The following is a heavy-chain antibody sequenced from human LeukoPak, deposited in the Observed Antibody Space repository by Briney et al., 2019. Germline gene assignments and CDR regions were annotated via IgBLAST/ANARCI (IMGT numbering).Heavy chain of an antibody. V-gene: IGHV1-69*05. CDR2: FIPIFGIA. D-gene: IGHD5-18*01. CDR1: GYTFTSYA. J-gene: IGHJ4*02. CDR3: AGYSLGRRIQLWLWGYLDY. Sequence: GASVTVSCKASGYTFTSYAISWVRQAPGQGLEWMGGFIPIFGIANYAQKCHVRVTITTDESTCTANMDLSALRFEDTAVYYCAGYSLGRRIQLWLWGYLDYWGQGTLVTVSS.